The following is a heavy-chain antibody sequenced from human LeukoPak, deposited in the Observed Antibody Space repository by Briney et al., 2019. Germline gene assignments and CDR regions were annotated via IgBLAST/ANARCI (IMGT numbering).Heavy chain of an antibody. J-gene: IGHJ4*02. CDR3: ASYNPYY. D-gene: IGHD1-1*01. Sequence: GGSLRLSCAASGFTFSDNYMSWIRQAPGKGLEWVSVIYSGGITYYADSVKGRFTISRDNSKKTIYLQMNSLRAEDTAVYYCASYNPYYWGQGTLVTVSS. CDR2: IYSGGIT. CDR1: GFTFSDNY. V-gene: IGHV3-53*01.